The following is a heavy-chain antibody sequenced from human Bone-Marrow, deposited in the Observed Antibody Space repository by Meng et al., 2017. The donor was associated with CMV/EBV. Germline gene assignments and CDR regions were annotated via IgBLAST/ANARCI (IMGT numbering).Heavy chain of an antibody. V-gene: IGHV1-69*05. Sequence: SVKVSCKASGGTFSSYAISWVRQAPGQGLEWMGGIIPIFGTANYAQKFQGRVTITTDESTSTAYMELSSLRSEDTAVYYCARDYGGNSQAYPVGAFDIWGQGTMVTVSS. D-gene: IGHD4-23*01. CDR1: GGTFSSYA. J-gene: IGHJ3*02. CDR3: ARDYGGNSQAYPVGAFDI. CDR2: IIPIFGTA.